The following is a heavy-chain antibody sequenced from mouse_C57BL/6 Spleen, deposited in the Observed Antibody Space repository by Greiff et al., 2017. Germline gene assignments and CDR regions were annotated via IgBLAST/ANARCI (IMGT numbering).Heavy chain of an antibody. CDR3: ARSGTTVVASGGFDV. CDR2: IYPGGGYT. J-gene: IGHJ1*03. Sequence: VQLQQSGAELVRPGPSVKMSCKASGYTFTNYWIGWAKQRPGHGLEWIGDIYPGGGYTNYNEKFKGKATLTADKSSSTAYMQFSSLTSEDSAIYYCARSGTTVVASGGFDVWGTGTTVTVSS. D-gene: IGHD1-1*01. V-gene: IGHV1-63*01. CDR1: GYTFTNYW.